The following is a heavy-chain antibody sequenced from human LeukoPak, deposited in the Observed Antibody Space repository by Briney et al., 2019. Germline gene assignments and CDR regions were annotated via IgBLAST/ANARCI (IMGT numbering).Heavy chain of an antibody. D-gene: IGHD3-3*01. CDR3: AKELPTYDFWSGHNDNI. CDR2: INAGNGNT. V-gene: IGHV1-3*01. Sequence: ASVKVSCKASGYTFTSYAMHWVRQAPGQRLEWMGWINAGNGNTKYSQKFQGRVTITRDTSASTAYMELSSLRSEDTAVYYCAKELPTYDFWSGHNDNIWGQGTMVTVSS. J-gene: IGHJ3*02. CDR1: GYTFTSYA.